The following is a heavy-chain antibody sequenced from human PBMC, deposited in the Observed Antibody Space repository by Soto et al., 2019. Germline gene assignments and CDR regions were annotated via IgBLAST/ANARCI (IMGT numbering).Heavy chain of an antibody. CDR1: GGSVGSGSYY. Sequence: SETLSLTCTVSGGSVGSGSYYWSWIRQPPGKGLEWIGYIYYSGSTNYNPSLKSRVTISADTSKKQFSLKLSSVTVADTAVYYCARGTVYYYGMDVWGQGTTVTVSS. CDR2: IYYSGST. D-gene: IGHD4-17*01. J-gene: IGHJ6*02. CDR3: ARGTVYYYGMDV. V-gene: IGHV4-61*01.